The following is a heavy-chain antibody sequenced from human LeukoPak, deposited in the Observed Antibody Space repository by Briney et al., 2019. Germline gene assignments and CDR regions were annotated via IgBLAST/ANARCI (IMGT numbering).Heavy chain of an antibody. D-gene: IGHD2-21*01. J-gene: IGHJ6*03. CDR3: ARAEAYYYYYYMDV. CDR2: IYYSGST. Sequence: SETLSLTCTVSGGSISSYCWSWIRQPPGKGLEWIGYIYYSGSTNYNPSLKSRVTISVDTSKNQFSLKLSSVTAADTAVYYCARAEAYYYYYYMDVWGKGTTVTVSS. V-gene: IGHV4-59*01. CDR1: GGSISSYC.